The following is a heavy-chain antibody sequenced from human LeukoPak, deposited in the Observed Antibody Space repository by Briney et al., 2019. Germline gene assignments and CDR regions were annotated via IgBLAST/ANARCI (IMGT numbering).Heavy chain of an antibody. Sequence: ASVKVSCKASGYTFTSYGISWVRQAPGQGLEWMGWISAYNGNTNYAQKLQGRVTMTTDTSTSTVYMELSSLRSEDTAVYYCARDSGNTPVDYWGQGTLVTVSS. D-gene: IGHD3-10*01. CDR3: ARDSGNTPVDY. V-gene: IGHV1-18*01. J-gene: IGHJ4*02. CDR1: GYTFTSYG. CDR2: ISAYNGNT.